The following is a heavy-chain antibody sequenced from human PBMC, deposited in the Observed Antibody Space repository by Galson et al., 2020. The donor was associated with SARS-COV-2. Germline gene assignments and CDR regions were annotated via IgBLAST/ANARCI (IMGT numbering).Heavy chain of an antibody. CDR3: AKAFAGYCSGGNCYPSENFQH. V-gene: IGHV3-30*02. CDR2: IWYDGSKK. D-gene: IGHD2-15*01. CDR1: GFNFKTYA. J-gene: IGHJ1*01. Sequence: GESLKISCAASGFNFKTYAMHWVRQAPGKGLEWVASIWYDGSKKYYADSVNGRFTISRDNSKSTLFLQMSSLRADDTAVYYCAKAFAGYCSGGNCYPSENFQHWGQGTLVTVS.